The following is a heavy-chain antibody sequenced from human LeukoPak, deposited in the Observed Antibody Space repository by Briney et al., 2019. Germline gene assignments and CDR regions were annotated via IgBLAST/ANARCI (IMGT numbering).Heavy chain of an antibody. V-gene: IGHV4-4*07. J-gene: IGHJ4*02. CDR3: ARRAYSAAYWKHFDY. CDR2: IYSTGNT. D-gene: IGHD1-1*01. Sequence: SETLSLTCTVSGGSISSYYWSWIRQPAGKGLEWIGRIYSTGNTNYNPSLKSRVTMSVDTSKNQFSLKLNSVTAADTAVYFCARRAYSAAYWKHFDYWGQGTLVTVSS. CDR1: GGSISSYY.